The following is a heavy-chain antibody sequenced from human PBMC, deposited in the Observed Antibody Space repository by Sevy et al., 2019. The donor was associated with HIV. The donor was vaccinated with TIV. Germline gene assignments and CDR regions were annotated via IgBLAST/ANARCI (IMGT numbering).Heavy chain of an antibody. V-gene: IGHV3-33*01. J-gene: IGHJ6*02. Sequence: GGSLRLSCAASGFTFSSYGMHWVRQAPAKGLEWVAALCYDGSNKYYADSVKGRFTISRDNSKNTLYLQMNSLRAEDTAVYYCARALYCSSTSCYMYYDFWSGYYSYYYYGMDVWGQGTTVTVSS. D-gene: IGHD3-3*01. CDR3: ARALYCSSTSCYMYYDFWSGYYSYYYYGMDV. CDR1: GFTFSSYG. CDR2: LCYDGSNK.